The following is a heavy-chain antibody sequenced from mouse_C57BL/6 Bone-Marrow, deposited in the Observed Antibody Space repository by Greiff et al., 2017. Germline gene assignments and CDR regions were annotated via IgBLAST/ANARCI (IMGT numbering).Heavy chain of an antibody. J-gene: IGHJ4*01. CDR1: GYTFTSYW. CDR3: ARLFITTGVARHYAMDY. Sequence: QVQLKQPGAELVKPGASVKLSCKASGYTFTSYWMHWVKQRPGRGLEWIGRIDPNSGGTKYNEKFKSKATLTVDKPSSTAYMQLSSLTSEDSAVYYCARLFITTGVARHYAMDYWGQGTSVTVSS. V-gene: IGHV1-72*01. CDR2: IDPNSGGT. D-gene: IGHD1-1*01.